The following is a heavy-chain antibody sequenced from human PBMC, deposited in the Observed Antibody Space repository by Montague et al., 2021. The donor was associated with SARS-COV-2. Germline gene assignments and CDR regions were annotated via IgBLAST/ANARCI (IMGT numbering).Heavy chain of an antibody. CDR1: GFSLTTAGMG. D-gene: IGHD3-10*01. CDR3: ARRPTSLVGEPFFGFDV. CDR2: IYWDDEK. Sequence: PALVKPTQTLTLTCTVSGFSLTTAGMGVAWIRRPPGKALEWLAIIYWDDEKRYRSSLESRVSISKDSSNTRVMPTMTNMDPLDAGTYYCARRPTSLVGEPFFGFDVWGPGTLVTVSS. J-gene: IGHJ3*01. V-gene: IGHV2-5*08.